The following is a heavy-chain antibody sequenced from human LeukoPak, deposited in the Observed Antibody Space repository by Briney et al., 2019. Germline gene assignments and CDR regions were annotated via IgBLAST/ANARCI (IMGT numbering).Heavy chain of an antibody. CDR2: IYSGGSK. CDR1: GFTVSSNY. Sequence: PGGSLRLSCAASGFTVSSNYMSWVRQAPGKGLEWVSVIYSGGSKYYADSVKGRFTISRDNSKNTLYLQMNSLRAEDTAVYYCARLGSSWSFFFDYWGQGTLVTVSS. J-gene: IGHJ4*02. V-gene: IGHV3-66*01. CDR3: ARLGSSWSFFFDY. D-gene: IGHD6-13*01.